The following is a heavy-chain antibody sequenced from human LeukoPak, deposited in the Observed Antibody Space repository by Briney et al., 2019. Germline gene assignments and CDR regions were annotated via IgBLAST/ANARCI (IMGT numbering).Heavy chain of an antibody. CDR2: IKQDGSEK. Sequence: PGGSLRLSCTVSGFTLSSYEMSWIRQAPGKGLEWVANIKQDGSEKYYVDSVKGRFTISRDNAKNSLYLQMNSLRAEDTAVYYCARDHEWLDQYYYYYYYMDVWGKGTTVTVSS. J-gene: IGHJ6*03. CDR1: GFTLSSYE. CDR3: ARDHEWLDQYYYYYYYMDV. V-gene: IGHV3-7*01. D-gene: IGHD5-12*01.